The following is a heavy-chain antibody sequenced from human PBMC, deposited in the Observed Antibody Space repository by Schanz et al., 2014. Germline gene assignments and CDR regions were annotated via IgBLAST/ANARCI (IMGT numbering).Heavy chain of an antibody. CDR2: IYLSDGST. CDR1: GGTFSSYT. CDR3: AFDRDDAYDI. J-gene: IGHJ3*02. V-gene: IGHV1-69*02. Sequence: QVQLVQSGAEVKRPGSSVKVSCKASGGTFSSYTISWVRQAPGQGPEWMGRIYLSDGSTRYAQKFQGRVTVTRDTSTTTVYMDLSSLISEDTAVYYCAFDRDDAYDIWGQGTTVTVSS. D-gene: IGHD3-9*01.